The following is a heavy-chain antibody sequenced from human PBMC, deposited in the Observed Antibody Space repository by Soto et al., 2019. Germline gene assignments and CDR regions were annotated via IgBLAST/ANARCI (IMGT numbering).Heavy chain of an antibody. CDR1: GDSIRSGDYY. V-gene: IGHV4-30-4*01. CDR3: ARSVGYYYYGMDV. Sequence: QVHLEESGPGLVKPSQTLSLTCTVLGDSIRSGDYYWNWIRQPPGRGLEWIGYIYYSGSTYYNPSLKSRLTTSVDTSKNQFSLRLSSVIAADTAVYYCARSVGYYYYGMDVWGQGTTVIVSS. CDR2: IYYSGST. J-gene: IGHJ6*02. D-gene: IGHD1-26*01.